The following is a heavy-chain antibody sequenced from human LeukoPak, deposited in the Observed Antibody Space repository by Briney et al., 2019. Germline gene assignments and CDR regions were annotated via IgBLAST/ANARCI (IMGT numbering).Heavy chain of an antibody. J-gene: IGHJ4*02. Sequence: PGGSLRLSCAASGFTFSSYAMSWVRQAPGKGLEWVSSISSSSSYIYYADSVKGRFTISRDNAKNSLYLQMNSLRAEDTAVYYCARDRSRYYDFWSGPDYWGQGTLVTVSS. CDR3: ARDRSRYYDFWSGPDY. CDR1: GFTFSSYA. V-gene: IGHV3-21*01. CDR2: ISSSSSYI. D-gene: IGHD3-3*01.